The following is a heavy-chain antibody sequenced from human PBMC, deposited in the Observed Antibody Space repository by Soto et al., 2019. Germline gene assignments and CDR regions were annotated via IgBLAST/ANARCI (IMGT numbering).Heavy chain of an antibody. CDR1: GFTFSSYW. Sequence: GGSLRLSCAASGFTFSSYWMHWVRQAPGKGLVWVSRINSDGSSTSYADSVKGRFTISRDNAKNTLYLQMNSLRAEDTAVYYCARVNAVPADIDYWGQGTLVTVSS. V-gene: IGHV3-74*01. CDR2: INSDGSST. J-gene: IGHJ4*02. D-gene: IGHD2-2*01. CDR3: ARVNAVPADIDY.